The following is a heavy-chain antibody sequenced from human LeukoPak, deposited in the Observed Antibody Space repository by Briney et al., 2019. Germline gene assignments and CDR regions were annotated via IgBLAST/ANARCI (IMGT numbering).Heavy chain of an antibody. CDR1: GGSISSYY. CDR3: ARDYDFWSGYGWLDP. Sequence: SEALSLTCTVSGGSISSYYWSWIRQPAGKGLEWIGRIYTSGSTNYNPSLKSRVTMSVDTSKNQFSLKLSSVTAADTAVYYCARDYDFWSGYGWLDPWGQGTLVTVSS. D-gene: IGHD3-3*01. V-gene: IGHV4-4*07. J-gene: IGHJ5*02. CDR2: IYTSGST.